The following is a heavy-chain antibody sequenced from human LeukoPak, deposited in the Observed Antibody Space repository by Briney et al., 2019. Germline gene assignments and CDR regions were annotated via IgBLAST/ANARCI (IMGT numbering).Heavy chain of an antibody. V-gene: IGHV4-4*07. Sequence: SETLSLTCTVSGGSLISSYWSWLRQPAGKGLEWIGCITPVRVTTESPDHNASLRSRVSLSFDTSKDQFSMKLTSVTAADTAMYYCARHTSGWSFDSWGPGTQVTVSS. CDR1: GGSLISSY. CDR3: ARHTSGWSFDS. J-gene: IGHJ5*01. CDR2: ITPVRVT. D-gene: IGHD6-19*01.